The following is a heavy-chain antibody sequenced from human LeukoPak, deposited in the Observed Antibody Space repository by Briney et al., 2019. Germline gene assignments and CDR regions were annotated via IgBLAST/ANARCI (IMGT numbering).Heavy chain of an antibody. CDR2: IYHNGAT. CDR1: GGSISSSSSIC. V-gene: IGHV4-4*02. Sequence: SSETLSLTCAVSGGSISSSSSICWTWVRQPPGEGLEWIGEIYHNGATNYNPSLKSRVTMLLDKSKNQFFLKLNSVTAADTAVYYCARNGGNSDYDYWGQGTLVTVSA. CDR3: ARNGGNSDYDY. J-gene: IGHJ4*02. D-gene: IGHD4-23*01.